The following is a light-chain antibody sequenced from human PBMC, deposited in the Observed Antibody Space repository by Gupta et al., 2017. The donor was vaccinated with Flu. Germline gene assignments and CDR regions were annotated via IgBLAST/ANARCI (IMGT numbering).Light chain of an antibody. CDR3: QQYQTSPQT. CDR1: QSVSSSF. Sequence: IVLTQSPGTLSMSPGDRATLSCRASQSVSSSFLAWYQQNPGQAPKLLIYGASSRATGIPDRFSGSGSGADFTLTISSLEPEDFAMYYCQQYQTSPQTFGQGTKVEI. V-gene: IGKV3-20*01. CDR2: GAS. J-gene: IGKJ1*01.